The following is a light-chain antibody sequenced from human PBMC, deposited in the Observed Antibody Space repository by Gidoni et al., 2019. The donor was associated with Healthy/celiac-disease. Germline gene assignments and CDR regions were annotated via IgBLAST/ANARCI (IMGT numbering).Light chain of an antibody. J-gene: IGKJ3*01. CDR2: LGS. Sequence: DIVMTQSPLSLPVTPGEPASIPCRSSQSLLHSNGYNYLDWYLQKPGQSPQLLIYLGSNRASGVPDRFSGSGSGTDFTLKISRVEAEDVGVYYCMQALQTPHGFGPXTKVDIK. CDR1: QSLLHSNGYNY. CDR3: MQALQTPHG. V-gene: IGKV2-28*01.